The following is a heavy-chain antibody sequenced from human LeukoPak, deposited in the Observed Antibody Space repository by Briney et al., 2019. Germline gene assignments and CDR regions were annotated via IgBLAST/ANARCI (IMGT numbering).Heavy chain of an antibody. V-gene: IGHV4-34*01. D-gene: IGHD3-10*01. Sequence: SETLSLTCAVYGGSFSGYDWSWIRQPPGKGLEWIGEINHSGSTNYDPSLKSRVTISVDTSKNQFSLKLSSVTAADTAVYYCARRGSGSYYKTFDYWGQGTLVTVSS. CDR1: GGSFSGYD. CDR2: INHSGST. J-gene: IGHJ4*02. CDR3: ARRGSGSYYKTFDY.